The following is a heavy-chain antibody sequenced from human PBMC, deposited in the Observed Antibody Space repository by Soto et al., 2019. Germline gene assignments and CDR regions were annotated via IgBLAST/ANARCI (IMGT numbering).Heavy chain of an antibody. D-gene: IGHD2-2*02. CDR2: INPSGGST. Sequence: ASVKVSCKASGYTFTSYYMHWVRQAPGQGLEWMGIINPSGGSTSYAQKFQGRVTMTRDTSTSTVYMELSSLRSEDTAVYYCARDRLGYRSSTSCYTFYYWGQGTLVTVSS. CDR1: GYTFTSYY. J-gene: IGHJ4*02. CDR3: ARDRLGYRSSTSCYTFYY. V-gene: IGHV1-46*03.